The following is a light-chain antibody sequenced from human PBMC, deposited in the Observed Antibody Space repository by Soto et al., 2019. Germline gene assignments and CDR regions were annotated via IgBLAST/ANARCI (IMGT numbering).Light chain of an antibody. CDR1: DSNIGSNS. J-gene: IGLJ1*01. V-gene: IGLV1-47*02. CDR3: AAWDASLSACV. Sequence: QSVLTQPTSASGTAGQRVTISCSGGDSNIGSNSVYWYQHLPRMAPKLLIYYNNQRPSGVPDRFSGSRSGTSASLAIVGLRSEDEAVYYCAAWDASLSACVFGNGTKLTVL. CDR2: YNN.